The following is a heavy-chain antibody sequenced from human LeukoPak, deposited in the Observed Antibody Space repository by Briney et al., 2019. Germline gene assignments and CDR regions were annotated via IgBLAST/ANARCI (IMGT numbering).Heavy chain of an antibody. D-gene: IGHD1-26*01. CDR1: W. CDR2: IYHSGST. CDR3: ARKPEVGATAFDP. Sequence: WMGWVRQPPGKGLEWVGEIYHSGSTNYNPSLKSRVTISVDKSKNQFSLKLSSVTAADTAVYYCARKPEVGATAFDPWGQGTLVTVSS. J-gene: IGHJ5*02. V-gene: IGHV4-4*02.